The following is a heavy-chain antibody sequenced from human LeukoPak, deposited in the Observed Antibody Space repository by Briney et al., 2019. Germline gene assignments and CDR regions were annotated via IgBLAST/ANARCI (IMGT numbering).Heavy chain of an antibody. V-gene: IGHV4-30-2*01. CDR3: ARNTPGDSSSWYGYHDEYGMDV. CDR1: GDSISSSSFY. CDR2: IYHSGST. D-gene: IGHD6-13*01. J-gene: IGHJ6*02. Sequence: PSETLSLTCTVSGDSISSSSFYWVWIRQPPGKGLEWIGYIYHSGSTYYNPSLKSRVTISVDRSKNQFSLKLSSVTAADTAVYYCARNTPGDSSSWYGYHDEYGMDVWGQGTTVTVSS.